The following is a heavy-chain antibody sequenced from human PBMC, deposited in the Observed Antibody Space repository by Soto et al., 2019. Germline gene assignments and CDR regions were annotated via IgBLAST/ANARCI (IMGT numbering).Heavy chain of an antibody. Sequence: EVQLLESGGGLVQPGGSLRLSCAASGFTFSSYAMSWVRQAPGKGLEWVSAISGSGGSTYYADSVKGRFTISRDNSRTSRYLKMNSLRAEDTAVYYCAKGYYYDSSGYYYFDYWGQGTLVTVSA. J-gene: IGHJ4*02. CDR1: GFTFSSYA. CDR3: AKGYYYDSSGYYYFDY. CDR2: ISGSGGST. V-gene: IGHV3-23*01. D-gene: IGHD3-22*01.